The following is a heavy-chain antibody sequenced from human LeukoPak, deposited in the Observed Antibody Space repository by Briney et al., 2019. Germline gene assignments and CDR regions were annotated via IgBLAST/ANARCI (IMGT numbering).Heavy chain of an antibody. CDR3: VKDLTGTWSFDY. J-gene: IGHJ4*02. CDR1: GFAFNSYA. CDR2: IGPNGAST. Sequence: GGSRRLSCAASGFAFNSYAMSWVRQAPGKGLEYVSSIGPNGASTLYADSVEGRFTISRDNSKNALYLQLTSLRLEDTALYYCVKDLTGTWSFDYWGQGTLVTVSS. D-gene: IGHD3-9*01. V-gene: IGHV3-64D*06.